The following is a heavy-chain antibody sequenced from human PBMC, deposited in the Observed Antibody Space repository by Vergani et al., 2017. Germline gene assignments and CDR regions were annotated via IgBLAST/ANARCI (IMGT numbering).Heavy chain of an antibody. CDR3: AREGSDSNYIHY. D-gene: IGHD4-11*01. V-gene: IGHV1-46*01. Sequence: QVQLVQSGAEVKKPGASVKVSCKASGYPFTSYYMHWVRQAPGQGLEWMGIINPSGGSTSYAQKFQGRVTMTRDTSTSTVYMGLSSLRSEDTAVYYCAREGSDSNYIHYWGQGTLVTVSS. CDR2: INPSGGST. CDR1: GYPFTSYY. J-gene: IGHJ4*02.